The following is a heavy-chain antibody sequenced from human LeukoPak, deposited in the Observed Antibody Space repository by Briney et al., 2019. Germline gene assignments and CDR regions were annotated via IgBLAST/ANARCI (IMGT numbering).Heavy chain of an antibody. CDR1: GYSFTSYW. V-gene: IGHV5-51*01. D-gene: IGHD6-13*01. Sequence: GGSLKISCKGSGYSFTSYWIGWVRQMPGKGLEWMGIIYSPSFQGQVTISADKSISTAYLQWSSLKASDTAMYYCARPGVFGAAANDAFDIWGQGTVVTVFS. CDR3: ARPGVFGAAANDAFDI. J-gene: IGHJ3*02. CDR2: I.